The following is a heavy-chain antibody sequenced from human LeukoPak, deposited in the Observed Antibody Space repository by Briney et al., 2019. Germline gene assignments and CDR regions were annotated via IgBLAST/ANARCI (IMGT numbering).Heavy chain of an antibody. CDR2: IYYSGST. CDR3: ARGLVGARIDYYYYYMDV. J-gene: IGHJ6*03. V-gene: IGHV4-39*01. CDR1: GGSISSSSYY. Sequence: SETLSLTCTVSGGSISSSSYYWGWIRQPPGKGLEWIGSIYYSGSTYYNPSLKSRVTISVDTSKNQFSLKLSSVTAADTAVYYCARGLVGARIDYYYYYMDVWGKGTTVTVSS. D-gene: IGHD1-26*01.